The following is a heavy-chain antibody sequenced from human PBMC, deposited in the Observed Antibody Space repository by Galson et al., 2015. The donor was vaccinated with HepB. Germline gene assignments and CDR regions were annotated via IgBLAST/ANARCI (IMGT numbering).Heavy chain of an antibody. CDR3: AQLGTGY. CDR2: IYGGTNT. CDR1: GFSVSSNY. V-gene: IGHV3-53*01. D-gene: IGHD7-27*01. Sequence: SLRLSCAASGFSVSSNYMNWVRQAPGKGLEWVSVIYGGTNTYYADFVEGRVTLSRDNSKNKAYLQMNSLRAEDTAVYYCAQLGTGYWGQGTLATVSS. J-gene: IGHJ4*02.